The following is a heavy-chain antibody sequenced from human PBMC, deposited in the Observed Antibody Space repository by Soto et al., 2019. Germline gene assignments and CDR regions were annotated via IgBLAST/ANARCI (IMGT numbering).Heavy chain of an antibody. CDR3: ARYYRGSGRYFFDY. D-gene: IGHD6-19*01. J-gene: IGHJ4*02. CDR2: INQDGGVT. CDR1: GFTFISSF. V-gene: IGHV3-7*03. Sequence: GGSLRLFCVASGFTFISSFMGWIRQAPGKGLEWVANINQDGGVTYYVDSVEGRFTISRDNTKDSLYLQMNSLRGEDTAIYYCARYYRGSGRYFFDYWGQGTLVTVSS.